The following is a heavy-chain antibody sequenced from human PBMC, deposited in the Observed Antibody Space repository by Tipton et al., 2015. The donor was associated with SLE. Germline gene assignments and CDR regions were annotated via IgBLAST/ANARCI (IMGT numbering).Heavy chain of an antibody. CDR2: IYTGGNT. J-gene: IGHJ4*02. CDR3: VVCSPSSCAYFDY. CDR1: GDSIRSYS. V-gene: IGHV4-4*07. Sequence: TLSLTCTVSGDSIRSYSWNWIRQPAGKGLEWIGRIYTGGNTKYNPSLESRVTLSADASKAQFSLKLTSVTAADTAVYYCVVCSPSSCAYFDYWGQGRLVTVSS. D-gene: IGHD2-2*01.